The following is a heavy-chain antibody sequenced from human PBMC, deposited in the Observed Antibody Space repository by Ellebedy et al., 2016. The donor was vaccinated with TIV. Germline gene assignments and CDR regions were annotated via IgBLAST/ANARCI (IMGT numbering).Heavy chain of an antibody. D-gene: IGHD2-2*01. J-gene: IGHJ4*02. CDR1: GFTFSDHA. CDR3: IYRPGVVPGASHN. V-gene: IGHV3-23*01. CDR2: ITGSGGST. Sequence: GESLKISCAASGFTFSDHAMSWVRQAPGKGLEWVSAITGSGGSTYSADSVKGRFTTSRDNSKNTLYLQMNSLRVEDTGIYYCIYRPGVVPGASHNWGQGTLVTVSS.